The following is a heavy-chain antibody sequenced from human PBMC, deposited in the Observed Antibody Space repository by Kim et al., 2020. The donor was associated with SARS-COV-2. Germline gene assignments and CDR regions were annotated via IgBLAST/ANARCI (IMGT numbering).Heavy chain of an antibody. D-gene: IGHD6-19*01. CDR1: GFTFGDYA. CDR3: AKASRQHYSSGWLGFDY. Sequence: GGSLRLSCAASGFTFGDYAMHWVRQAPGKGLEWVSGISWNSGSIGYADSVKGRFTISRDNAKNSLYLQMNSLRAEDTALYYCAKASRQHYSSGWLGFDYWGQGTLVTVSS. CDR2: ISWNSGSI. V-gene: IGHV3-9*01. J-gene: IGHJ4*02.